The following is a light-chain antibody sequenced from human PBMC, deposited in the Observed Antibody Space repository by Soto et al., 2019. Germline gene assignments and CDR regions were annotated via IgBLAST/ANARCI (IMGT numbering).Light chain of an antibody. V-gene: IGLV2-14*01. CDR1: SSDVGGYNY. CDR2: DVS. Sequence: QSALTQPASVSGSPGQSITISCTGTSSDVGGYNYVSWYQQHPGKAPKLMIYDVSNRPSGVSNRFSGSKSGNTASLTNSGLQAEDEADYYFSSYTISSTPWVFGGGTKLTVL. CDR3: SSYTISSTPWV. J-gene: IGLJ3*02.